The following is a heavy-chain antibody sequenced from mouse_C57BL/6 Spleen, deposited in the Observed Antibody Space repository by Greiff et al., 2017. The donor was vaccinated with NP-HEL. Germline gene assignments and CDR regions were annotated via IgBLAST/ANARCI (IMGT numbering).Heavy chain of an antibody. Sequence: EVQLVESGPELVKPGDSVKISCKASGYSFTGYFMNWVMQSHGKSLEWIGRINPYNGDTFYNQKFKGKATLTVDKSSSTAHMELRSLTSEDSAVYYCARSRDYDEGGFAYWGQGTLVTVSA. CDR1: GYSFTGYF. CDR2: INPYNGDT. CDR3: ARSRDYDEGGFAY. D-gene: IGHD2-4*01. J-gene: IGHJ3*01. V-gene: IGHV1-20*01.